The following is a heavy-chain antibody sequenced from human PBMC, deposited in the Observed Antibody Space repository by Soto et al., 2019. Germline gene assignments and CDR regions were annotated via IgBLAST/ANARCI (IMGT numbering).Heavy chain of an antibody. J-gene: IGHJ6*02. CDR3: AGGRDYVVDYYYGMDV. Sequence: GGSLRLSCAASGFTFSSYAMHWVRQAPGKGLEWVAVISYDGSNKYYADSVKGRFTISRDNSKNTLYLQMNSLRAEDTAVYYCAGGRDYVVDYYYGMDVWGQGTTVTVSS. CDR1: GFTFSSYA. CDR2: ISYDGSNK. D-gene: IGHD4-17*01. V-gene: IGHV3-30-3*01.